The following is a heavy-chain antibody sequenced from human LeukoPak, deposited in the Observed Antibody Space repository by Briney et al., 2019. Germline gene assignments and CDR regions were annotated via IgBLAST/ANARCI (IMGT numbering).Heavy chain of an antibody. CDR1: GFTFSSYW. CDR3: ASEEVVPAARYYYYMDV. CDR2: IKQDGSEK. J-gene: IGHJ6*03. D-gene: IGHD2-2*01. V-gene: IGHV3-7*01. Sequence: QPGGSLRLSCAASGFTFSSYWMSWVRQAPGKGLEWVANIKQDGSEKYYVDSVKGRFTISRDNAKNSLYLQMNSLRAEDTAVYYCASEEVVPAARYYYYMDVWGKGTTVTVSS.